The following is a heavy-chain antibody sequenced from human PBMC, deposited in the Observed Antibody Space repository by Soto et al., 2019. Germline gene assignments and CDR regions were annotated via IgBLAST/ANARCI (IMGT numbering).Heavy chain of an antibody. CDR1: GGSISSGGYF. Sequence: QVQLQESGPGLVKPSQTLSLTCTVSGGSISSGGYFWSWIRQHPGKGLEWIGDINYSGSTYSNPSLKIRVTISVDTSKNQFSLKLNSVTAADTAVYYCARDILLWFGELPPRAHDAFDIWGQGTMVTVSS. CDR3: ARDILLWFGELPPRAHDAFDI. V-gene: IGHV4-31*03. CDR2: INYSGST. J-gene: IGHJ3*02. D-gene: IGHD3-10*01.